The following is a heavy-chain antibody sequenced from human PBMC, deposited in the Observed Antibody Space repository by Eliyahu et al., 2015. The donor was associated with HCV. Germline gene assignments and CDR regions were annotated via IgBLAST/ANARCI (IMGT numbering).Heavy chain of an antibody. V-gene: IGHV3-21*01. D-gene: IGHD2-15*01. CDR3: AREVHHCSGGTCLRAHAFDV. J-gene: IGHJ3*01. CDR2: ISSSSNHI. CDR1: GITFMGXX. Sequence: EVQLVESGGGLVKQGGSLRLSCAASGITFMGXXXSXVRQAPGKGLEWVSSISSSSNHIYYADSVKGRFTISSDNAKNSLYLQMNSLRAEDTALYYCAREVHHCSGGTCLRAHAFDVWGQGTLVSVSS.